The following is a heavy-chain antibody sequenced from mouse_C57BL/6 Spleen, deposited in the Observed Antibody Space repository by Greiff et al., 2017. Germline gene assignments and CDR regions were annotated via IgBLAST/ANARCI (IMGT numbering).Heavy chain of an antibody. CDR3: ARVGGPGARSHTTGYYYAMDY. CDR2: IHPNSGST. V-gene: IGHV1-64*01. J-gene: IGHJ4*01. D-gene: IGHD1-1*01. Sequence: VQLQQPGAELVKPGASVTLSCKASGYTFTSYWMHWVKQRPGQGLEWIGMIHPNSGSTNYNEKFKSKATLTVDKSSSTAYMQHSSLTSEDSAVYYCARVGGPGARSHTTGYYYAMDYWGQGTSVTVSS. CDR1: GYTFTSYW.